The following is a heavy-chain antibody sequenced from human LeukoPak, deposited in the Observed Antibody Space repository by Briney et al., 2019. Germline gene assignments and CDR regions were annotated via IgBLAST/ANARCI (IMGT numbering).Heavy chain of an antibody. CDR2: SRDKANSYTT. Sequence: GGSLRLSCAASGFTFSDHYMDWVRQAPGKGLEWVGRSRDKANSYTTEYAASVEGRFTVSRDDSKKSLYLQMDSLKGEDTAVYYCARVKVESGSYYFDSWGQGTLVTVSS. J-gene: IGHJ4*02. V-gene: IGHV3-72*01. CDR3: ARVKVESGSYYFDS. D-gene: IGHD1-26*01. CDR1: GFTFSDHY.